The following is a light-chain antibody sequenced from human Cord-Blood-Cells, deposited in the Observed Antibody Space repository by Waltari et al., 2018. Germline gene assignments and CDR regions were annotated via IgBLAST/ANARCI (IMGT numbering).Light chain of an antibody. CDR3: SSYTSSSTLYV. V-gene: IGLV2-14*01. CDR1: SRDVGRYNY. J-gene: IGLJ1*01. Sequence: QSALTQPASVSGSPGQSTTISCSGTSRDVGRYNYVLWYKQHTGKAPKRMIYDVSNRPSGVSNRFSGSKSGNTASLTISGLQAEDEADYYCSSYTSSSTLYVFGTGTKVTVL. CDR2: DVS.